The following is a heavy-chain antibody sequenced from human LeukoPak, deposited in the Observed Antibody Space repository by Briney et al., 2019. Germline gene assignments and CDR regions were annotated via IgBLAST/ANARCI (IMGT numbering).Heavy chain of an antibody. J-gene: IGHJ4*02. Sequence: GGSLRLSCAASGFTISNYTLNWVRQSPGKRLEWVSSIRGSSRYIHYSDSVKGRFTISRDNAKNALYLQMDSLTADDTAVYYCARVNSARVVSLEGSWAGSLGFDHWGQGTLVTVSS. V-gene: IGHV3-21*06. CDR3: ARVNSARVVSLEGSWAGSLGFDH. CDR2: IRGSSRYI. D-gene: IGHD3-3*01. CDR1: GFTISNYT.